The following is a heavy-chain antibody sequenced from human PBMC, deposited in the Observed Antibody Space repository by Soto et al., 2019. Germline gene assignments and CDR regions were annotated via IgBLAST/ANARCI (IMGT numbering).Heavy chain of an antibody. CDR3: ARDYNWNYGGLDY. Sequence: PGGSLRLSCAASGFTFSSYSMNWVRQAPGKGLEWVSSISSSSSYIYYADSVKGRFTISRDNAKNSLYLQMNSLRAEDTAVYYCARDYNWNYGGLDYWGQGTLVTVSS. CDR1: GFTFSSYS. J-gene: IGHJ4*02. V-gene: IGHV3-21*01. D-gene: IGHD1-7*01. CDR2: ISSSSSYI.